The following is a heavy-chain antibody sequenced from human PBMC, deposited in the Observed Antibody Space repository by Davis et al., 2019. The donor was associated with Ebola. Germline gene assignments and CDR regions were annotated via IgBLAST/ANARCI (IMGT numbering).Heavy chain of an antibody. CDR2: ISYDGSNK. CDR1: GFTFSSYG. D-gene: IGHD4-17*01. Sequence: GESLKISCAASGFTFSSYGMHWVRQAPGKGLEWVAVISYDGSNKYYADSVKGRFTISRDNSKNTLYLQMNSLRAEDTAVYYCAKDLGPYGEVTFDFDYWGQGTLVTVSS. V-gene: IGHV3-30*18. J-gene: IGHJ4*02. CDR3: AKDLGPYGEVTFDFDY.